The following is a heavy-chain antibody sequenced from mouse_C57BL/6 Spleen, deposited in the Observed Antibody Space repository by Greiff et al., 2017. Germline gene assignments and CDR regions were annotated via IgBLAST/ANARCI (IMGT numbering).Heavy chain of an antibody. CDR1: GYTFTSYG. CDR2: IYPRSGNT. V-gene: IGHV1-81*01. CDR3: ARRATVVYDGYFDV. Sequence: QVQLQQSGAELARPGASVKLSCKASGYTFTSYGISWVKQRTGQGLEWIGEIYPRSGNTYYNEKFKGKATLTADKSSSTAYMELRSLTSEDSAVYFCARRATVVYDGYFDVWGTGTTVTVSS. J-gene: IGHJ1*03. D-gene: IGHD1-1*01.